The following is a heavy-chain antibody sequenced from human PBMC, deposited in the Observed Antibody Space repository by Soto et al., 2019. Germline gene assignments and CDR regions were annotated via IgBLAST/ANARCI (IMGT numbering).Heavy chain of an antibody. D-gene: IGHD2-2*01. Sequence: ASVKVSCKTSGYSFTKYGLHWVRQAPGQRLEWMGWINPGNGDTKYSQKFQGRVTITRDTSATTAYMELSSLRSEDSAVFYCARNDCSSTSCYNYYYYGMDVWGQGTKVTAS. CDR3: ARNDCSSTSCYNYYYYGMDV. CDR1: GYSFTKYG. J-gene: IGHJ6*02. CDR2: INPGNGDT. V-gene: IGHV1-3*01.